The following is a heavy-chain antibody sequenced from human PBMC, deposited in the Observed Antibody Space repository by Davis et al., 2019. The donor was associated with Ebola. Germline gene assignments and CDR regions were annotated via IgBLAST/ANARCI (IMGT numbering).Heavy chain of an antibody. CDR1: GFTFSSYS. D-gene: IGHD4-23*01. Sequence: GESLKISCAASGFTFSSYSMNWVRQAPGKGLEWVSSISSSSSYIYYADSVKGRFAISRDNAKNTLYLQMNSLRVDDTAIYFCARGGAVAPDWGPGTLVTVSS. V-gene: IGHV3-21*01. J-gene: IGHJ4*02. CDR3: ARGGAVAPD. CDR2: ISSSSSYI.